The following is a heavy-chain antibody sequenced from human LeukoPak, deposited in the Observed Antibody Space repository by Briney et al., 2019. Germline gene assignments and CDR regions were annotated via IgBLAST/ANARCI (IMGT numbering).Heavy chain of an antibody. CDR3: ARLNLGYGYFLEATKRDY. Sequence: GGSLRLSCAASEFTFSHYGMHWVRQAPGKGLEWVALISNDGADKSCADSVKGRFTISRDNSKNTLYLQMNSLRAEDTAVYYCARLNLGYGYFLEATKRDYWGQGTLVTVSS. J-gene: IGHJ4*02. V-gene: IGHV3-30*03. CDR1: EFTFSHYG. CDR2: ISNDGADK. D-gene: IGHD5-18*01.